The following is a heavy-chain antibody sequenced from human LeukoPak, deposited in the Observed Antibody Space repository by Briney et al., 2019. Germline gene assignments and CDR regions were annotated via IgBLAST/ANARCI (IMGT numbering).Heavy chain of an antibody. V-gene: IGHV1-18*04. CDR1: GYTFSNFG. D-gene: IGHD2-2*01. CDR2: ISAHNGNT. J-gene: IGHJ5*02. Sequence: ASVKVSCKASGYTFSNFGITWVRQAPGQGLEWMGWISAHNGNTNYAKKLQGRVTMTTDPSTNTAYMELRSLRSDDTAVYFCARGVEFCTSTTCYLWFDPWGQGTLVTVSS. CDR3: ARGVEFCTSTTCYLWFDP.